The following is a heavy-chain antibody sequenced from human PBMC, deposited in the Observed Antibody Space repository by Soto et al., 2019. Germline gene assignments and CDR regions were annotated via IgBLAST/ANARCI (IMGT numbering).Heavy chain of an antibody. CDR1: GLSVSWEY. V-gene: IGHV3-53*01. CDR3: ARRDDSEASDI. Sequence: EVQLVESGGGLFQPGGSLRISCAGSGLSVSWEYISWVRQPPGKGLEWVSIIYRGGGTYYADSAKGRCSISRDASKNMVFLQVNTLRAEDTAISYCARRDDSEASDIWHQGPTVTDSS. D-gene: IGHD5-18*01. CDR2: IYRGGGT. J-gene: IGHJ3*02.